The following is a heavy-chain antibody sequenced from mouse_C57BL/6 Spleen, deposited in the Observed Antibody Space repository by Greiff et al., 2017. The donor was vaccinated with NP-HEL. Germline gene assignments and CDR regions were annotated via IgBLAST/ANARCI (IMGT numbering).Heavy chain of an antibody. J-gene: IGHJ2*01. Sequence: QVQLQQSGPELVKPGASVKISCKASGYAFSSSWMNWVKQRPGKGLEWIGRIYPGDGDTNYNGKFKGKATLTADKSSSTAYMQLSSLTSEDSAVYCCARSGYGSSPLSYFDYWGQGTTLTVSS. V-gene: IGHV1-82*01. CDR2: IYPGDGDT. D-gene: IGHD1-1*01. CDR3: ARSGYGSSPLSYFDY. CDR1: GYAFSSSW.